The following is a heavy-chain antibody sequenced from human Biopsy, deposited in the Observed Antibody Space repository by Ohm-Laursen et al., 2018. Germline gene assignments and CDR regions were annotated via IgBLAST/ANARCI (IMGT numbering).Heavy chain of an antibody. CDR3: ARTPILIVSASLVYRHRRHLQRMDV. V-gene: IGHV2-70*11. CDR2: VDWDDYK. J-gene: IGHJ6*02. CDR1: GFSLSARGMC. Sequence: PTQTLTLTCSFSGFSLSARGMCVSWIRQAPGKALEWLARVDWDDYKDYSASLQTKLSISKDTSNDQVVLTVNNVDPADTATYYCARTPILIVSASLVYRHRRHLQRMDVWGQGIAVTVS. D-gene: IGHD3-3*01.